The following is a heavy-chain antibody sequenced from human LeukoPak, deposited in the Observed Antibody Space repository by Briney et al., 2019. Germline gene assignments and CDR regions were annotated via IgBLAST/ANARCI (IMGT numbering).Heavy chain of an antibody. CDR3: ARDWSDFWSGQPWWYMDV. CDR1: GVSISSGDYY. CDR2: IYYSGST. D-gene: IGHD3-3*01. V-gene: IGHV4-61*08. Sequence: SETLSLTCTVSGVSISSGDYYWSWIRQPPGKGLEWIGYIYYSGSTNYNPSLKSRVTISVDTSKNQFSLKLSSVTAADTAVYYCARDWSDFWSGQPWWYMDVWGKGTTVTVSS. J-gene: IGHJ6*03.